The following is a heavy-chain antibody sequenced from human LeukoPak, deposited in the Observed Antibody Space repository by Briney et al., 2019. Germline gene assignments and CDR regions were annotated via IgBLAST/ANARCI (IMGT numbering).Heavy chain of an antibody. Sequence: ASVKVSCKASGCTFTSYYMHWVRQAPGQGLEWMGIINPSGGSTSYAQKFQGRVTMTRDMSTSTVYMELSSLRSEDTAVYYCAREGLGSGAYGGIDYWGQGTLVTVSS. CDR1: GCTFTSYY. J-gene: IGHJ4*02. CDR2: INPSGGST. D-gene: IGHD1-26*01. V-gene: IGHV1-46*01. CDR3: AREGLGSGAYGGIDY.